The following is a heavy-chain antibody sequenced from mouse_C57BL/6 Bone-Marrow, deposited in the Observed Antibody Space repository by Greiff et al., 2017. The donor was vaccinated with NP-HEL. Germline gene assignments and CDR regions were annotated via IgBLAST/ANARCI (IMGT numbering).Heavy chain of an antibody. CDR3: ARYYYYGSSSFDY. Sequence: QVQLQQPGAELVMPGASVKLSCKASGYTFTSYWMHWVKQRPGQGLEWIGEIDPSDSYTNYHQKFKGKSTLTVDKSSSTAYMQLSSLTSEDSAVYYCARYYYYGSSSFDYWGQGTTLTVSS. CDR2: IDPSDSYT. CDR1: GYTFTSYW. D-gene: IGHD1-1*01. V-gene: IGHV1-69*01. J-gene: IGHJ2*01.